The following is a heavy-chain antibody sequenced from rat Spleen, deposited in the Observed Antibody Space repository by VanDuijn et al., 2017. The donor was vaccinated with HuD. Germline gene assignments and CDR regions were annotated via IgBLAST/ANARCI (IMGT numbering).Heavy chain of an antibody. D-gene: IGHD1-6*01. CDR3: ARWRYTTDWFAY. V-gene: IGHV2S8*01. J-gene: IGHJ3*01. CDR1: GLSLTSYG. Sequence: QVQLKESGPGLVEPSQTLSLTCTVSGLSLTSYGVSWVRQPPGKGLEWIAAISSGGNTYHNSVLKSRLSISRDTSKSQVFLKMTSLQTEDTAMYFCARWRYTTDWFAYWGQGTLVTVSS. CDR2: ISSGGNT.